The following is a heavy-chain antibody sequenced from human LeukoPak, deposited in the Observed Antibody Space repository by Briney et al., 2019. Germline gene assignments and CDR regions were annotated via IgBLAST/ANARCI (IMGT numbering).Heavy chain of an antibody. Sequence: GGSLRLSCAASKFTFSFYAMSWVRQAPEKGLEWVSFINSSSRYIYQADSVKGRFTISRDNAKSSVFLQMNSLRAEDTAVYYCARVGGHCTSTSCPPPDYWGQGTLVTVSS. V-gene: IGHV3-21*01. CDR1: KFTFSFYA. J-gene: IGHJ4*02. D-gene: IGHD2-2*01. CDR2: INSSSRYI. CDR3: ARVGGHCTSTSCPPPDY.